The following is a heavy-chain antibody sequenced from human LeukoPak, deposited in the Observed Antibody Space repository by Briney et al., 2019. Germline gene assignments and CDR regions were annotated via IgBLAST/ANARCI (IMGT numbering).Heavy chain of an antibody. Sequence: GGSLRLSCAASGFTFSSYEMNWVRQAPGKGLEWVSYISSSGSTIYYADSVKGRFTISRDNAKNSLYLQMNSLRVEDTAVYYCARDWGYIAYWGQGTLVTVSS. V-gene: IGHV3-48*03. J-gene: IGHJ4*02. CDR3: ARDWGYIAY. CDR1: GFTFSSYE. D-gene: IGHD3-16*01. CDR2: ISSSGSTI.